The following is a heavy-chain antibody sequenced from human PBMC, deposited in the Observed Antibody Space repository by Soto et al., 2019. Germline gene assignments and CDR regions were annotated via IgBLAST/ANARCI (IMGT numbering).Heavy chain of an antibody. CDR3: ARDSIYSNSRFDH. CDR2: ISGDGGTS. V-gene: IGHV3-23*01. J-gene: IGHJ4*02. Sequence: EVQLLESGGGLVQPGGSLRLSCAASGFTVTSYAMSWVRQAPGKGLEWVSVISGDGGTSYYADSVRGRFTISRDFSKNTVILQMNSLRAEDTAIYYCARDSIYSNSRFDHWGQGTLVTVSS. D-gene: IGHD4-4*01. CDR1: GFTVTSYA.